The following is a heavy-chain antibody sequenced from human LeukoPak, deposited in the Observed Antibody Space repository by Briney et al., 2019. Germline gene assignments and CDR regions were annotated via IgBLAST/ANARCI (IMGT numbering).Heavy chain of an antibody. V-gene: IGHV3-74*01. CDR3: AKRGAEVGATVAPGDY. D-gene: IGHD1-26*01. J-gene: IGHJ4*02. CDR2: INSDGSST. Sequence: GGSLRLSCAASGFTFSSYWMHWVRQAPGKGLAWVSRINSDGSSTSYADSVKGRFTISRDNAKNTLYLQMNSLRAEDTAVYYCAKRGAEVGATVAPGDYWGQGTLVTVSS. CDR1: GFTFSSYW.